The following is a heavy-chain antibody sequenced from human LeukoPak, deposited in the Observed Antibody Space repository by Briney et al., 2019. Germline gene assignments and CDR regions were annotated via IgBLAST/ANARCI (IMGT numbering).Heavy chain of an antibody. J-gene: IGHJ4*02. CDR2: INHSGST. CDR3: ARLGSGSYFDY. D-gene: IGHD3-10*01. V-gene: IGHV4-34*01. Sequence: SETLSLTCAVYGGSFSGYYWSWIRQPPGKGLEWIGEINHSGSTNYNPSLKSRVTISVDTSKNQFSLKLSFVTAADTAVYYCARLGSGSYFDYWGQGTLVTVSS. CDR1: GGSFSGYY.